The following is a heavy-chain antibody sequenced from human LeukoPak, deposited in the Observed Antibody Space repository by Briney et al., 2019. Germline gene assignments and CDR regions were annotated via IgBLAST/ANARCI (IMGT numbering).Heavy chain of an antibody. CDR3: ARAPAMILRPNYMDV. CDR1: GFTFSSYW. D-gene: IGHD3-3*01. V-gene: IGHV3-7*01. Sequence: GGSLRLSCAASGFTFSSYWMSWVRQAPGKGLEWVANIKQDGSEKYYVDSVKGRFTISRDDAKSSLYLQMNSLRAEDTAVYYCARAPAMILRPNYMDVWGKGTTVTVSS. J-gene: IGHJ6*03. CDR2: IKQDGSEK.